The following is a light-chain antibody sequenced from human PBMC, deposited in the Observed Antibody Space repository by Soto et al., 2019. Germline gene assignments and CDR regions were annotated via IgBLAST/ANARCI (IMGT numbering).Light chain of an antibody. CDR3: QQSDSTPLT. V-gene: IGKV1-39*01. Sequence: DIQMTQSPSSLSASVGDRVTITVRASQSISSYLNWYQQRXGKAPKXXIYGAISLQSGVPSRFSGGGSGTDFTLTISSLQPEDFATYYCQQSDSTPLTFGGGTKVDNK. CDR1: QSISSY. CDR2: GAI. J-gene: IGKJ4*01.